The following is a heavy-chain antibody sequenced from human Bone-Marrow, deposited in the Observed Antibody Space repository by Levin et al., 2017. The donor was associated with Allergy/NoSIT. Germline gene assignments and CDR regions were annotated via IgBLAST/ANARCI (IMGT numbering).Heavy chain of an antibody. CDR3: ARDRGGNSYGPDMDV. J-gene: IGHJ6*03. Sequence: SETLSLTCTVSGGSISSGSDYCSWIRQPAGKGLEWIGRISASGRTNYNPSLKSRVTMSVDTSKNLFSLKLNSIKAADTAVYYCARDRGGNSYGPDMDVWGNGATVTVSS. D-gene: IGHD5-18*01. CDR1: GGSISSGSDY. CDR2: ISASGRT. V-gene: IGHV4-61*02.